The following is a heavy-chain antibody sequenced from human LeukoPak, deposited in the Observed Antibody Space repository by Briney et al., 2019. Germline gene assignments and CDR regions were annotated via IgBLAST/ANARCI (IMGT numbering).Heavy chain of an antibody. CDR1: GYTFTGYY. CDR3: ARVSAYCSSTSCYWGAFDI. J-gene: IGHJ3*02. Sequence: GASVKVSCKASGYTFTGYYMHWVRQAPGQGLEWMGWTNPNSGGTNYAQKFQGRVTMTRDTSISTAYMELSRLRSDDTAVYYCARVSAYCSSTSCYWGAFDIWGQGTMVTVSS. D-gene: IGHD2-2*01. CDR2: TNPNSGGT. V-gene: IGHV1-2*02.